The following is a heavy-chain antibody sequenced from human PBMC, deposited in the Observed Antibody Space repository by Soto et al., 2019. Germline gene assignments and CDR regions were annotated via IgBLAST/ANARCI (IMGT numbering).Heavy chain of an antibody. V-gene: IGHV1-18*01. J-gene: IGHJ4*01. CDR1: GYTFTSYG. CDR2: ISVSTGNR. CDR3: ARDERWIMDY. D-gene: IGHD5-12*01. Sequence: GASVKVSCKASGYTFTSYGISWVRQAPGQGLEWVGWISVSTGNRNYAQKFQDRLTMATDTSTSTAYMELKSLRSDDSAVYYCARDERWIMDYWG.